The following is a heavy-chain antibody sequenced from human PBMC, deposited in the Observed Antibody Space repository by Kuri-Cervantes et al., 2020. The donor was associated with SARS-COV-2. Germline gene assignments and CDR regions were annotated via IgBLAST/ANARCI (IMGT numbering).Heavy chain of an antibody. V-gene: IGHV1-2*02. CDR3: ARDGQPIHPCNSGVCYYYYYYMDV. D-gene: IGHD2/OR15-2a*01. J-gene: IGHJ6*03. CDR2: INPKSGGT. Sequence: ASVKVSCKASGYTFTGYYMHWVRQAPGQGLEWLGWINPKSGGTNHAQEFQGRITMTRDTSISTVYMELTRLRSDDTAVYYCARDGQPIHPCNSGVCYYYYYYMDVRGKGTTVTVSS. CDR1: GYTFTGYY.